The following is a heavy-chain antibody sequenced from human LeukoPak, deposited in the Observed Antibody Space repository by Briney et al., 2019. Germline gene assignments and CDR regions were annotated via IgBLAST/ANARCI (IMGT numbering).Heavy chain of an antibody. D-gene: IGHD1-26*01. V-gene: IGHV4-34*01. CDR3: ARKREPSHYYYYYYMDV. CDR2: INHSGST. Sequence: SETLSLTCAVYGGSFSGYYWSWIRQPPGKGLEWIGEINHSGSTNYNPSLKSRVTISVDTSKNQFSLKLSSVTAADTAVYYCARKREPSHYYYYYYMDVWGKGTTVTVSS. J-gene: IGHJ6*03. CDR1: GGSFSGYY.